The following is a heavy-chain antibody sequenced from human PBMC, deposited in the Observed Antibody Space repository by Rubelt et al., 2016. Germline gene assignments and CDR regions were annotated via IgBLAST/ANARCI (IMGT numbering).Heavy chain of an antibody. J-gene: IGHJ4*02. D-gene: IGHD3-9*01. CDR2: INHTGRT. CDR1: GGSFSGYY. CDR3: AREYDRGPRDY. Sequence: QVQLQESGPGLVKPSETLSLTCAVYGGSFSGYYWNWIRQPPGKGLEWIGEINHTGRTNYNPSLKSRVTISIDTSMNQFSLKLSSVAAADTTVYYCAREYDRGPRDYWGQGTLVTVSS. V-gene: IGHV4-34*01.